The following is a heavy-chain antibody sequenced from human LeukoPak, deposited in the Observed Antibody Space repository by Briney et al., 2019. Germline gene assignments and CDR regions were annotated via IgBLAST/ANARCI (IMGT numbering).Heavy chain of an antibody. D-gene: IGHD6-13*01. CDR3: ARQQLMIFDY. CDR2: IYTSGST. Sequence: SGTLSLTCTVSGGSISSYYWSWIRQPPGKGLEWIGYIYTSGSTNYNPSLKSRVTISVDTSKNQFSLKLSSVTAADTAVYYCARQQLMIFDYWGQGTLVPVSS. J-gene: IGHJ4*02. V-gene: IGHV4-4*09. CDR1: GGSISSYY.